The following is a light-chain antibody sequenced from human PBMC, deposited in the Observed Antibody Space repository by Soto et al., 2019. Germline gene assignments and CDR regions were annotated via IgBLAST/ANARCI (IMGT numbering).Light chain of an antibody. Sequence: DIVMTQSPDSLAVSLGERATINCKSSQSVLYSSNNKNYLAWYQQRPGQPPKLLIYWASTGESGVPDRFSGSGSGTDFTLTITSLQAEDVAVYYCQQYESTPPTFGQGTKLDIK. CDR1: QSVLYSSNNKNY. V-gene: IGKV4-1*01. CDR3: QQYESTPPT. CDR2: WAS. J-gene: IGKJ2*01.